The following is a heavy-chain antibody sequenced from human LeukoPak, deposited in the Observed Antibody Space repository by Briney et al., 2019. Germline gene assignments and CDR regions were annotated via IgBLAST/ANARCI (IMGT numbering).Heavy chain of an antibody. CDR3: ATHPDDYGDPFDY. D-gene: IGHD4-17*01. V-gene: IGHV4-61*01. CDR1: GGSVSSGSYY. J-gene: IGHJ4*02. Sequence: SETLSLTCTVSGGSVSSGSYYWSWIRQPPGKGLEWIGYIYYSGSTNYNPSLKSRVTISVHTSKNQFSLKLSSVTAADTAVYYCATHPDDYGDPFDYWGQGTLVTVSS. CDR2: IYYSGST.